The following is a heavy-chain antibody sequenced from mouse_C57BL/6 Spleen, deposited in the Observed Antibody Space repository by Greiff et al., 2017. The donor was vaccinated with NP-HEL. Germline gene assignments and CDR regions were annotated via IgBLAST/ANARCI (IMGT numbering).Heavy chain of an antibody. V-gene: IGHV1-52*01. CDR1: GYTFTSYW. CDR2: IDPSDSET. CDR3: ARGEVLDY. Sequence: VQLKQPGAELVRPGSSVKLSCKASGYTFTSYWMHWVKQRPIQGLEWIGNIDPSDSETHYNQKFKDKATLTVDKSSSTAYMQLSSLTSEDSAVYYCARGEVLDYWGQGTTLTVSS. J-gene: IGHJ2*01.